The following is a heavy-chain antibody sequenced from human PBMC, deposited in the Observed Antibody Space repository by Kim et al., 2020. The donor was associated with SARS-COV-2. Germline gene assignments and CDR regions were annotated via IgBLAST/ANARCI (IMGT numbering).Heavy chain of an antibody. J-gene: IGHJ6*02. V-gene: IGHV3-74*01. CDR3: ARDNRYGMDV. CDR2: ST. Sequence: STSYADSVKGRFTISRDNAKNTLYLQMNSLRAEDTAVYYCARDNRYGMDVWGQGTTVTVSS.